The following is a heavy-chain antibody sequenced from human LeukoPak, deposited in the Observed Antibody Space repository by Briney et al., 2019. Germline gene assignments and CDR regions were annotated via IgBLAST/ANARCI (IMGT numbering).Heavy chain of an antibody. CDR1: GLPFSSYE. J-gene: IGHJ4*02. CDR2: ISSSGSTI. CDR3: ASSRKNVPRQ. V-gene: IGHV3-48*03. D-gene: IGHD2-2*01. Sequence: GGSLSLSCAASGLPFSSYEGSWVRQAPGKGLEWVSYISSSGSTIYHPAPVKGRFTISRANAKEFLYLQMYTLRARDPVFYCCASSRKNVPRQWGQGPVDSVS.